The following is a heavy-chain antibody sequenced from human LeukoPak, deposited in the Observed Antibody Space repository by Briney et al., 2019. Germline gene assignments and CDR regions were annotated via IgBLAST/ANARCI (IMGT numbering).Heavy chain of an antibody. V-gene: IGHV3-48*03. D-gene: IGHD1-26*01. CDR1: GFTFSSYE. CDR3: ATGPYSGSHYGGY. CDR2: ISSGGDTI. Sequence: GGSLRLSCAASGFTFSSYEMNWVRQAPGKGLGWLSYISSGGDTIYYADSVKGRFTISRDNAKNSLYLQMNSLRAEDTAVYYCATGPYSGSHYGGYWGQGTLVTVSS. J-gene: IGHJ4*02.